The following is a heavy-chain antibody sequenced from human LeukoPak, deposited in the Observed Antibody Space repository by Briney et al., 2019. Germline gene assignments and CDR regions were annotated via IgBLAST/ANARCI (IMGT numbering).Heavy chain of an antibody. Sequence: SQTLSLTCAVSGGSISSGGYSWSWIRQPPGKGLEWIGYIYHSGSTYYNPSLKSRVTISVDRSKNQFSLKLSSVTAADTAVYYCARGRRSRYDSSGYYWYFDLWGRGTLVTVPS. V-gene: IGHV4-30-2*01. J-gene: IGHJ2*01. CDR1: GGSISSGGYS. CDR2: IYHSGST. D-gene: IGHD3-22*01. CDR3: ARGRRSRYDSSGYYWYFDL.